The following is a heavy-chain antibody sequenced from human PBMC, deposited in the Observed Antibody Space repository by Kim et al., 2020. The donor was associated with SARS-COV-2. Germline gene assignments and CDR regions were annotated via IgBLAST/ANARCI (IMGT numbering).Heavy chain of an antibody. CDR2: ISGSGGST. J-gene: IGHJ4*02. CDR1: GFTFSSYA. V-gene: IGHV3-23*01. Sequence: GGSLRLSCAASGFTFSSYAMSWVRQAPGKGLEWVSAISGSGGSTYYADSVKGRFTISRDNSKNTLYLQMNSLRAEDTAVYYCAKDGRGEKSSSWSDYWGQGTLVTVSS. D-gene: IGHD6-13*01. CDR3: AKDGRGEKSSSWSDY.